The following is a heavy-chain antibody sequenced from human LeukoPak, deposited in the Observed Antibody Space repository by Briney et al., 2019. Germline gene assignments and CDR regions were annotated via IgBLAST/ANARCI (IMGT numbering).Heavy chain of an antibody. J-gene: IGHJ4*01. CDR2: IGISSGNT. D-gene: IGHD5-12*01. CDR1: GFNFIDYS. Sequence: GGSLRLSCAASGFNFIDYSMNWVRQAPGKGLEWISYIGISSGNTKYADSVKGRFTISRDKARNSLYLQMNSLRVEDTAMYYCARDYRYAFDNWGHGTLVTVSS. V-gene: IGHV3-48*01. CDR3: ARDYRYAFDN.